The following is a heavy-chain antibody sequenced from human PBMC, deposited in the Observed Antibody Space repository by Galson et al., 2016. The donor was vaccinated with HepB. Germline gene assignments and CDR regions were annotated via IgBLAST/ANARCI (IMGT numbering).Heavy chain of an antibody. D-gene: IGHD6-13*01. CDR3: ATEDLSSPGNGALDI. CDR2: INPISGAT. V-gene: IGHV1-2*02. J-gene: IGHJ3*02. CDR1: GYTFAGYY. Sequence: SVKVSCKASGYTFAGYYMHWVRQAPGQGLEWMGWINPISGATNSVQKFQGRVTLTRDTSISTAYMELSRLSSDDTAVYYCATEDLSSPGNGALDIWGQGAMVTVSS.